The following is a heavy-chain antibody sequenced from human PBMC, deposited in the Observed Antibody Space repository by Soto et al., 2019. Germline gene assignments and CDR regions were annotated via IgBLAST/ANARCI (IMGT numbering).Heavy chain of an antibody. V-gene: IGHV1-69*13. Sequence: SVKVSCKASGGTFSSYAISWVRQAPGQGLEWMGGIIPIFGTANYAQKFQGRVTITADESTSTAYMELSSLRSEDTAVYYCARGIQYSSSPTSIDYWGQGTLVTVSS. D-gene: IGHD6-6*01. CDR2: IIPIFGTA. J-gene: IGHJ4*02. CDR1: GGTFSSYA. CDR3: ARGIQYSSSPTSIDY.